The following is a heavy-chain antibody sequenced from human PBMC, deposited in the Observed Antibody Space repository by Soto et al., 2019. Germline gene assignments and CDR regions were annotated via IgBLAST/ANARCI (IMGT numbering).Heavy chain of an antibody. D-gene: IGHD1-20*01. CDR3: AKGRLRGLNNGNFDF. Sequence: GGSLRLSCAASGFVFNNYGMHWVRQAPGKGLDWVAAISYDGSYKFYADSVKGRFIISKDNSNNTLSLEMHSLRAEDTGVYYCAKGRLRGLNNGNFDFWGQGTLVTVSS. V-gene: IGHV3-30*18. J-gene: IGHJ4*02. CDR2: ISYDGSYK. CDR1: GFVFNNYG.